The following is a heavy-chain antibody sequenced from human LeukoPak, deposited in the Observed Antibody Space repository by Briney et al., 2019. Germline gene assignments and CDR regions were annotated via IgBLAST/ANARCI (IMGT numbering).Heavy chain of an antibody. CDR3: ARGGWNYVFNY. CDR1: GFTFNTYE. J-gene: IGHJ4*02. V-gene: IGHV3-48*03. CDR2: ITSSGSTI. D-gene: IGHD1-7*01. Sequence: GGSLRLSCAASGFTFNTYEMNWVRQAPGKGLEWVSYITSSGSTIYYADYVKGRFTISRDNGKNSLYLQMNSLRAEDTAVYYCARGGWNYVFNYWGQGTLVTVSS.